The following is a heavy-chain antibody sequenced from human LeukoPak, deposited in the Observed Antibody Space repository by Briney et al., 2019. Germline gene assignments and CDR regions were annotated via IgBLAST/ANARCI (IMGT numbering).Heavy chain of an antibody. CDR2: TNPNSGGT. CDR1: GYTFTGYY. Sequence: ASVKVSCKASGYTFTGYYMHWVRQAPGQGLEWMGWTNPNSGGTNYAQKFQGWVSMTRDTSISTAYMELSRLRSDDTAVYYCAVALKDRYFDYWGQGTLVTVSS. D-gene: IGHD2-15*01. J-gene: IGHJ4*02. V-gene: IGHV1-2*04. CDR3: AVALKDRYFDY.